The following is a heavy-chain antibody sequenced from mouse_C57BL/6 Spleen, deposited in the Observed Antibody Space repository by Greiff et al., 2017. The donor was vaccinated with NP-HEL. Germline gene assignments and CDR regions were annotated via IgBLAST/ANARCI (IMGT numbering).Heavy chain of an antibody. Sequence: QVQLQQPGAELVRPGSSVKLSCKASGYTFTSYWMDWVKQRPGQGLEWIGNIYPSDSETHYNQKFKDKATLTVDKSSSTAYMQLSSLTSEDSAVYYSARGGYSNWFADWGQGTLVTVSA. CDR3: ARGGYSNWFAD. V-gene: IGHV1-61*01. CDR1: GYTFTSYW. J-gene: IGHJ3*01. CDR2: IYPSDSET. D-gene: IGHD2-5*01.